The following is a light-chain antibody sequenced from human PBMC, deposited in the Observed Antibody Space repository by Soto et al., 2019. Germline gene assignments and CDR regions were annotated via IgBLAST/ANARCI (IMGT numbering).Light chain of an antibody. CDR1: SSDIGGYNY. Sequence: QSALTQPASVSGSPGQSITISCTGTSSDIGGYNYVSWYQQLPGKVPKLIIYDVSNRPSGVSDRFSGSKSGNAASLTISGLQAEAEADYYCSSYTSTSTLYVFGTGTQLTVL. J-gene: IGLJ1*01. CDR3: SSYTSTSTLYV. V-gene: IGLV2-14*03. CDR2: DVS.